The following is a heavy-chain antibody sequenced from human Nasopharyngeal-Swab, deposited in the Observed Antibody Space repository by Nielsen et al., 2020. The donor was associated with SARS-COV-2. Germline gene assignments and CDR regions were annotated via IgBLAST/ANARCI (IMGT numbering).Heavy chain of an antibody. J-gene: IGHJ6*02. CDR3: ASRQDYYYGMDV. V-gene: IGHV1-2*06. Sequence: ASVKVSCKASGYTFTGYYMHWVRQAPGQGLEWMGRINPNSGGTNYAQKFQGRVTMTRATSISTAYMELSRLRSDDTAVYYCASRQDYYYGMDVWGQGTTVTVS. CDR1: GYTFTGYY. CDR2: INPNSGGT.